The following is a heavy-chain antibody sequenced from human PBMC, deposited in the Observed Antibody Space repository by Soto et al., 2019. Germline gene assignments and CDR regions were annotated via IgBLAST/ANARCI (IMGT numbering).Heavy chain of an antibody. CDR2: MTGDGRTT. CDR1: GFTFGDYW. J-gene: IGHJ4*02. CDR3: ATAEVDY. V-gene: IGHV3-74*03. Sequence: PGGSLRLSCAASGFTFGDYWMHWVRQPPGKGPEWVSRMTGDGRTTQYADSVKGRFTASRDNAKSTLYLQMNSLRAEDTAVYYCATAEVDYWGPGILVTVSS.